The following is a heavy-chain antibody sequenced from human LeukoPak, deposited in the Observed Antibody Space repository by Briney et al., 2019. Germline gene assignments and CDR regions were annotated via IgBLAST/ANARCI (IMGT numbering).Heavy chain of an antibody. CDR1: GGTFSSYA. V-gene: IGHV1-69*13. Sequence: GASVKVSCKASGGTFSSYAISWVRQAPGQGLEWMGGIIPIFGTANYAQKFQGRVTITADESTSTAYMELSSLRSEDTAVYYCARELPKSSRGDYVLGSWGQGTLVTVSS. J-gene: IGHJ4*02. CDR3: ARELPKSSRGDYVLGS. CDR2: IIPIFGTA. D-gene: IGHD4-17*01.